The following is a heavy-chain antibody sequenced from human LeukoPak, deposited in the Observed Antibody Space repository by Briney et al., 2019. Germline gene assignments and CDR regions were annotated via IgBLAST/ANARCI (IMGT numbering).Heavy chain of an antibody. V-gene: IGHV1-8*01. CDR3: ARMDSSGYLSWFDP. J-gene: IGHJ5*02. D-gene: IGHD3-22*01. CDR1: GYTFTSYD. Sequence: ASVKVSCKASGYTFTSYDINWVRRATGQGLEWMGWMNPNSGSAGYAQKFQGRVTMTRNTSINTAYMELSSLSFEDTAVYYCARMDSSGYLSWFDPWGQGTLVTVSS. CDR2: MNPNSGSA.